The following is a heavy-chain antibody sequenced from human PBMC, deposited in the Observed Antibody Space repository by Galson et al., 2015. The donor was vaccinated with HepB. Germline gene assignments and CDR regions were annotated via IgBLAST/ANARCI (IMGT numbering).Heavy chain of an antibody. CDR2: ISAGGDIT. CDR3: AKPILRGGSGSYTD. CDR1: GFTFNNYG. J-gene: IGHJ4*02. D-gene: IGHD3-10*01. Sequence: SLRLSCAASGFTFNNYGMSWVRQTPGRGLEWVSIISAGGDITHYADSVKGRFTISRDNSKNTLYVQMSSLRAEDMAIYYCAKPILRGGSGSYTDWGQGTLVTVSS. V-gene: IGHV3-23*01.